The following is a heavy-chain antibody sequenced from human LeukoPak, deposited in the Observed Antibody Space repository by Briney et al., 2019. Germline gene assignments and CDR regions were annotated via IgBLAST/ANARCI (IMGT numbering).Heavy chain of an antibody. Sequence: GGSLRLSCEASQFSFSSYSFNWVRQAPGQGLEWVSSINKGATHMYYADSMKGRLTVSRDDAKNSLYLQMNSLRAEDTAVYYCVRLRRNTDSSGYYYYYDYWGRGTLVTVSS. D-gene: IGHD3-22*01. CDR1: QFSFSSYS. V-gene: IGHV3-21*01. CDR2: INKGATHM. J-gene: IGHJ4*02. CDR3: VRLRRNTDSSGYYYYYDY.